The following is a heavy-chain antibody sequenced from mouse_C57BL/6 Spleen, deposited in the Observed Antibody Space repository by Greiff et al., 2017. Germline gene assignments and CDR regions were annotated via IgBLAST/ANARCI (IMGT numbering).Heavy chain of an antibody. D-gene: IGHD2-5*01. Sequence: QVQLQQPGAELVKPGASVKLSCKASGYTFTSYWMHWVKQRPGQGLEWIGMIHPNSGSTNYNEKFKSKATLTVDKSSSTAYMQLSSLTSEDSAVYYCASSVYSNYAMDYWGQGTSVTVSS. CDR3: ASSVYSNYAMDY. CDR2: IHPNSGST. J-gene: IGHJ4*01. V-gene: IGHV1-64*01. CDR1: GYTFTSYW.